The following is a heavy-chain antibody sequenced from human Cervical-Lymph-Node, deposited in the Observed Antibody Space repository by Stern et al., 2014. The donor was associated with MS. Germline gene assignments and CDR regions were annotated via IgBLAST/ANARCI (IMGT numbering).Heavy chain of an antibody. CDR1: GGSIRGYY. CDR3: ARKLNRGSYYDVFDI. Sequence: QLQLQESGPGLVKPSETLSLTCIVSGGSIRGYYWSWIRQPPGKGLEWIGYVSYSGSTNYKPSLMSRVTISVDPSQNQFSLKLSSVTAADTAVYYCARKLNRGSYYDVFDIWGQGTMV. D-gene: IGHD1-26*01. CDR2: VSYSGST. V-gene: IGHV4-59*12. J-gene: IGHJ3*02.